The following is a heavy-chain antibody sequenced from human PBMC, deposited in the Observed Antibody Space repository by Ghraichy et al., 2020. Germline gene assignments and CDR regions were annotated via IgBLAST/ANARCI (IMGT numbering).Heavy chain of an antibody. CDR1: GFTFSAYA. J-gene: IGHJ4*02. Sequence: GGSLRLSCAGSGFTFSAYAMSWVRRAPGEGLEWVSVISCTGPTTYYADPEKGRFSISRDNSKNTLFLQIYSLRAEDTAVYYCATANRDADYGGNFFFDFWGQRTLVTVPS. V-gene: IGHV3-23*01. CDR2: ISCTGPTT. CDR3: ATANRDADYGGNFFFDF. D-gene: IGHD4-23*01.